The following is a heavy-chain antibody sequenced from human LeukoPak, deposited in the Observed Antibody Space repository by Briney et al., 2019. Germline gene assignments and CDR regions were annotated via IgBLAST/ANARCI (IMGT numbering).Heavy chain of an antibody. CDR3: AKLVGEGGAYYFDY. Sequence: PGRSLRLSCAASGFTFDDYAMHWVRQAPGKGLEWVSGISWNSGSIGYADSVKGRFTISRDNAKNSLYLQMNSLRTKDMALYYCAKLVGEGGAYYFDYWGQGTLVTVSS. CDR1: GFTFDDYA. J-gene: IGHJ4*02. D-gene: IGHD2-2*01. CDR2: ISWNSGSI. V-gene: IGHV3-9*03.